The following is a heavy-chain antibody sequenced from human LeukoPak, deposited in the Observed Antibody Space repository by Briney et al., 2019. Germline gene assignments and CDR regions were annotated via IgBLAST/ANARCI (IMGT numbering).Heavy chain of an antibody. J-gene: IGHJ3*01. Sequence: GGSLRLSCAASGFTFSSYSMNWVRQAPGKGLEWVSSISSSSSYIYYADSVKGRFTISRDNAKNSLYLQMNSLRAEDTAVYYCARDRYSSSWYELLAFDVWGQGTMVTVSS. CDR1: GFTFSSYS. CDR2: ISSSSSYI. D-gene: IGHD6-13*01. CDR3: ARDRYSSSWYELLAFDV. V-gene: IGHV3-21*01.